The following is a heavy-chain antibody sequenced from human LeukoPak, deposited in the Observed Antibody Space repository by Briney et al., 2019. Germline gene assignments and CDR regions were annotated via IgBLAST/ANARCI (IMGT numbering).Heavy chain of an antibody. CDR2: IWYDGSDK. Sequence: PGGSLRLSCAASGFTFSSYGMHWVRQAPGKGLEWVAVIWYDGSDKYYADSVKGRFTISRDNAKNSLYLQMNSLRAEDTAVYYCARDLIAVAGGYWGQGTLVTVSS. CDR3: ARDLIAVAGGY. J-gene: IGHJ4*02. CDR1: GFTFSSYG. D-gene: IGHD6-19*01. V-gene: IGHV3-33*01.